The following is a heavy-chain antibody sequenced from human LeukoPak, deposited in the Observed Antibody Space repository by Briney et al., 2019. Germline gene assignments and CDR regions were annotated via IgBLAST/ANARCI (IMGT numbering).Heavy chain of an antibody. D-gene: IGHD4-17*01. CDR1: GYTFPGYY. CDR3: ARATPMTTVNQFDY. CDR2: INPNSGGT. Sequence: ASVKVSCKASGYTFPGYYMHWVRQAPGQGLEWMGWINPNSGGTNYAQKFQGRVTMTRDTSISTAYMELSRLRSDDTAVYYCARATPMTTVNQFDYWGQGTLVTVSS. V-gene: IGHV1-2*02. J-gene: IGHJ4*02.